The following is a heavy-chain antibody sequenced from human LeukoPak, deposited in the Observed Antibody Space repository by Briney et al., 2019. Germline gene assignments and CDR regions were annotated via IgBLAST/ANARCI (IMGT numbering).Heavy chain of an antibody. Sequence: SETLSLTCTVSGGSISSSSYYWGWIRQPPGKGLEWIGYIYYSGSTNYNPSLKSRVTISVDTSKNQFSLKLSSVTAADTAVYYCARGGRDSSGYYYRYYFDYWGQGTLVTASS. J-gene: IGHJ4*02. V-gene: IGHV4-61*05. CDR1: GGSISSSSYY. CDR3: ARGGRDSSGYYYRYYFDY. CDR2: IYYSGST. D-gene: IGHD3-22*01.